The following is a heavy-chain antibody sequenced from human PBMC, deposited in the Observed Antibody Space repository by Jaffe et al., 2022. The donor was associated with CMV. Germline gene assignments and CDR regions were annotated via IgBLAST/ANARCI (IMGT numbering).Heavy chain of an antibody. CDR2: IYYSGST. V-gene: IGHV4-61*01. CDR3: ARDGLGYCSGGSCYPYGMDV. CDR1: GGSVSSGSYY. J-gene: IGHJ6*02. Sequence: QVQLQESGPGLVKPSETLSLTCTVSGGSVSSGSYYWSWIRQPPGKGLEWIGYIYYSGSTNYNPSLKSRVTISVDTSKNQFSLKLSSVTAADTAVYYCARDGLGYCSGGSCYPYGMDVWGQGTTVTVSS. D-gene: IGHD2-15*01.